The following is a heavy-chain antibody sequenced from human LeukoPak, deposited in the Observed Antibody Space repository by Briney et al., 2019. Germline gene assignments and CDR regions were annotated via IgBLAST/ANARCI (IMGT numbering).Heavy chain of an antibody. V-gene: IGHV1-18*01. Sequence: ASVKVSCKASGYTFTSYGISWVRQAPGQGLEWMGWISAYNGNTNYAQKLQGRVTITADKSTSTAYMELSSLRSEDTAVYYCAREYSGSSTFDPWGQGTLVTVSS. D-gene: IGHD1-26*01. CDR3: AREYSGSSTFDP. J-gene: IGHJ5*02. CDR1: GYTFTSYG. CDR2: ISAYNGNT.